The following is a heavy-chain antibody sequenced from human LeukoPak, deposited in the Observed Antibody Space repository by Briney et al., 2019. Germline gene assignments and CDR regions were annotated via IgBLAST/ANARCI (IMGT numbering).Heavy chain of an antibody. CDR2: IHYRGNT. J-gene: IGHJ4*02. Sequence: SETLSLTCIVSGGSISDKNYYGGWIRQPPGKGLEWIGSIHYRGNTYYNPSLKSRVTISVDTSKNQFSPKLSSVTAADTAVYYCSTGSGWLLFDYWGQGTLVTVSS. D-gene: IGHD5-18*01. CDR3: STGSGWLLFDY. CDR1: GGSISDKNYY. V-gene: IGHV4-39*07.